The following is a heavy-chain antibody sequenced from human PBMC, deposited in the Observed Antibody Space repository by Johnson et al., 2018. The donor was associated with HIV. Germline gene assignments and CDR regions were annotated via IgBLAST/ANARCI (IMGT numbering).Heavy chain of an antibody. D-gene: IGHD2-15*01. J-gene: IGHJ3*02. CDR2: IYSGGET. V-gene: IGHV3-66*01. CDR1: GFIVRSNY. CDR3: TRVSRTSLSLDI. Sequence: VQLVESGGGLVQPGGSLRLSCAASGFIVRSNYMNWVRQAPGKGLEWVSVIYSGGETYYSDSVMGRFTISRDTSKNTLYLQMNSLRGDDTAVYYCTRVSRTSLSLDIWGQGTLVTVSS.